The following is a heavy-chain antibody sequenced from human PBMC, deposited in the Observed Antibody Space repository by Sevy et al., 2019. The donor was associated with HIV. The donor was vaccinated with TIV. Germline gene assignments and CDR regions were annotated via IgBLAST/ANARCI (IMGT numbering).Heavy chain of an antibody. CDR2: ISGSGGYT. CDR3: TNRGIVIITGFDY. V-gene: IGHV3-23*01. D-gene: IGHD1-20*01. J-gene: IGHJ4*02. CDR1: GFTFSKYP. Sequence: GESLKISCVVSGFTFSKYPMSWVRQAPGKGLEWVSTISGSGGYTYYSDSVKGRFSISRDNSKNTVYLQMNSLRAEDTAVYYCTNRGIVIITGFDYWGQGTLVTVSS.